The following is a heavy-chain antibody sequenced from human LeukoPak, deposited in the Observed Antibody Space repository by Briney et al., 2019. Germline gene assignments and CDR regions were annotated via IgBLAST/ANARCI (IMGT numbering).Heavy chain of an antibody. CDR1: GYTFTSYG. J-gene: IGHJ2*01. CDR2: ISAYNGNT. D-gene: IGHD3-22*01. Sequence: ASVKVSCKASGYTFTSYGISWVRQAPGQGPEWMGRISAYNGNTNYAQKLQGRVTMTTDTSTSTAYMELRSLRSDDTAVYYCARDRGALYYYDSSGYYYRYFDLWGRGTLVTVSS. V-gene: IGHV1-18*01. CDR3: ARDRGALYYYDSSGYYYRYFDL.